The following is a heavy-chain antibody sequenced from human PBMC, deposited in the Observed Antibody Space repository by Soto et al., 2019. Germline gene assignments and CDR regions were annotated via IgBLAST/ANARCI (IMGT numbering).Heavy chain of an antibody. D-gene: IGHD2-8*02. CDR2: SRNRVNSHTT. V-gene: IGHV3-72*01. CDR1: GFTFSDHY. Sequence: EVQLVESGGGLVQPGGSLRLSCAASGFTFSDHYMDWVRQAPGKGLEWVARSRNRVNSHTTEYAASVKGRFTISRDESKSSLYRQMHSLKTEHTAVYYCTRGVLGGATSYTFHGMDVWGQGTTVTVSS. CDR3: TRGVLGGATSYTFHGMDV. J-gene: IGHJ6*01.